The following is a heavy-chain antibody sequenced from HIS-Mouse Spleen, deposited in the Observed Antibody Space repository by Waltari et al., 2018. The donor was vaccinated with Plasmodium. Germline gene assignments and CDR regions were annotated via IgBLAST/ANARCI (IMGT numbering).Heavy chain of an antibody. V-gene: IGHV1-2*02. CDR2: INPNSGGT. CDR3: ARDGPGETSFDY. J-gene: IGHJ4*02. CDR1: GYTFTGYY. Sequence: QVQLVQSGAEVKNPVASVKVSCKASGYTFTGYYIHWVRQAPGQGLEWMGWINPNSGGTNYAQKCEGRVTMTRDTSISTAYMELSRLRSDDTAVYYCARDGPGETSFDYWGQGTLVTVSS. D-gene: IGHD3-16*01.